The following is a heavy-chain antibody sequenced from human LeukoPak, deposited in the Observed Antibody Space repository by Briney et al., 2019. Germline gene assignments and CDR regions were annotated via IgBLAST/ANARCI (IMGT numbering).Heavy chain of an antibody. CDR3: ARVGGHCTSTSCPPPDY. CDR1: GFTFSSYN. J-gene: IGHJ4*02. CDR2: IDSSSRYI. Sequence: GGSLRLSCAASGFTFSSYNMDWVRQAPGKGLEWVPFIDSSSRYIYQADSVKGRFTISRDNAKSSVFLQMNSLRAEDTAVYYCARVGGHCTSTSCPPPDYWGQGTLVTVSS. V-gene: IGHV3-21*01. D-gene: IGHD2-2*01.